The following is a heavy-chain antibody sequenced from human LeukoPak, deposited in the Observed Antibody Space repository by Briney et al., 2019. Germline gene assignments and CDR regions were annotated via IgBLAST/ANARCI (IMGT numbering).Heavy chain of an antibody. Sequence: GGSLRLSCEASGFTFSSYWMHWVRQAPGKGLVWVSRINSDGSSISYADSVKGRFTISRDNAKNTLYLQMNSLRAEDTAVYYCARAGSSYYYGMDVWGQGTTVTVSS. CDR2: INSDGSSI. CDR3: ARAGSSYYYGMDV. V-gene: IGHV3-74*01. D-gene: IGHD1-26*01. J-gene: IGHJ6*02. CDR1: GFTFSSYW.